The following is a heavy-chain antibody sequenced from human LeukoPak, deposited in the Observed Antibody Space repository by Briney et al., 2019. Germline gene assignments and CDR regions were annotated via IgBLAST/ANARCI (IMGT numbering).Heavy chain of an antibody. CDR1: GYPFTNYY. CDR2: IDPEDGEA. D-gene: IGHD5-24*01. CDR3: ATANGYNPFDS. J-gene: IGHJ4*02. Sequence: GATVKIPCKASGYPFTNYYMHWVQQAPGKGFEWMGRIDPEDGEAIYAEQFQGRVIITADTSTDTVYLQLRRLRYEDTAVYYCATANGYNPFDSWGQGSLVTVSS. V-gene: IGHV1-69-2*01.